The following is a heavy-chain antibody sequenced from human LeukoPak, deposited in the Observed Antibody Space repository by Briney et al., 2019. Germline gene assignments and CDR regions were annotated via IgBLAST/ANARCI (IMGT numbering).Heavy chain of an antibody. Sequence: PSGTLSLTCAVYGGSFSGYYWSWVRQPPGKGLEWIGEINNSGSTKYYPSLKSRDVISVDTSNNQFSLKLSSVTAADTAVYYCARASINWYYGFYYDYMDVWGKGTTVTVSS. J-gene: IGHJ6*03. CDR2: INNSGST. V-gene: IGHV4-34*01. CDR3: ARASINWYYGFYYDYMDV. CDR1: GGSFSGYY. D-gene: IGHD3-10*01.